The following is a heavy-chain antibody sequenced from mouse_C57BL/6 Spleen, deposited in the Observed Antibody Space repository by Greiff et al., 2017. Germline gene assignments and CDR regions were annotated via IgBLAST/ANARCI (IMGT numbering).Heavy chain of an antibody. CDR1: GYTFTDYN. CDR3: ARGEGNYYGSSYDWYFDV. CDR2: INPNNGGT. J-gene: IGHJ1*03. V-gene: IGHV1-18*01. Sequence: EVKLVESGPELVKPGASVKIPCKASGYTFTDYNMDWVKQSHGKSLEWIGDINPNNGGTIYNQKFKGKATLTVDKSSSTAYMELRSLTSEDTAVYYCARGEGNYYGSSYDWYFDVWGTGTTVTVSS. D-gene: IGHD1-1*01.